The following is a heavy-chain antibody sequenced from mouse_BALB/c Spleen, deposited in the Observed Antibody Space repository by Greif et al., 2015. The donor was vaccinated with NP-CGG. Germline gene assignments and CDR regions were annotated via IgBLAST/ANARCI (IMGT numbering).Heavy chain of an antibody. CDR1: GFTFSSFG. Sequence: EVKLVESGGGLVQPGGSRKLSCAASGFTFSSFGMHWVRQAPEKGLEWVAYISSGSSTIYYADTVKGRFTISRDNPKNTLFLQMTSLRSEDTAMYYCAREGGYYAMDYWGQGTSVTVSS. CDR2: ISSGSSTI. CDR3: AREGGYYAMDY. V-gene: IGHV5-17*02. J-gene: IGHJ4*01.